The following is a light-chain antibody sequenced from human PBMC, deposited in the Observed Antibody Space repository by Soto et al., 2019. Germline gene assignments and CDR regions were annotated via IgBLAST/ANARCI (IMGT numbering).Light chain of an antibody. Sequence: AIQLTQSPSSLSASVGDRVTITCRASQGISSALAWYQQKPGNAPKLLIYDASSLESGVPSRFNRSGSGTDFTLTISSLQPEDFATYYWQQFNSYPITFGQGTRL. CDR1: QGISSA. V-gene: IGKV1-13*02. CDR2: DAS. J-gene: IGKJ5*01. CDR3: QQFNSYPIT.